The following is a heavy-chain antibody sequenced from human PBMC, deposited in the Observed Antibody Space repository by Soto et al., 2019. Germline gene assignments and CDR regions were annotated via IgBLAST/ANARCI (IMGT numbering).Heavy chain of an antibody. CDR2: INHSGST. CDR3: ASTLDPYSSSSNWFDP. V-gene: IGHV4-34*01. J-gene: IGHJ5*02. D-gene: IGHD6-6*01. Sequence: QVQLQQWGAGLLKPSETLSLTCAVYGGSFSGYYWSWIRQPPGKGLEWIGEINHSGSTNYNPSLKSRLTISVDTSKNQFSLKLSSVTAADTAVYYCASTLDPYSSSSNWFDPWGQGTLVTVSS. CDR1: GGSFSGYY.